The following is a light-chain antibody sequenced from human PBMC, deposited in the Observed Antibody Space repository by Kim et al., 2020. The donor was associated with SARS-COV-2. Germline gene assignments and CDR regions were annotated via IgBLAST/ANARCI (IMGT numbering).Light chain of an antibody. Sequence: ASVGYRVTLACRASQDISTYLAWFQQKPGKAPESLIYAASSLHSGVPSKFRGSGSGTDFTLTISSLQPEDFATYYCQQYYNYPLTFGQGTRLEIK. J-gene: IGKJ5*01. CDR1: QDISTY. CDR2: AAS. V-gene: IGKV1-16*02. CDR3: QQYYNYPLT.